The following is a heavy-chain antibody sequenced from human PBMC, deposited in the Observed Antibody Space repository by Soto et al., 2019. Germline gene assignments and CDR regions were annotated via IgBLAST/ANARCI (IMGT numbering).Heavy chain of an antibody. Sequence: EVQLVESGGGLVLPGGSWSLSCAASGFPFSRNWMPWVRKAPGKGRVWVSRISSYGSDTHYADSVKGRFTISRDNAKNTLYLQMNSLRADDTAVYYCASNYAYAEGYYWYGIDVWGQGTTVTVSS. CDR3: ASNYAYAEGYYWYGIDV. J-gene: IGHJ6*02. V-gene: IGHV3-74*01. CDR2: ISSYGSDT. D-gene: IGHD3-16*01. CDR1: GFPFSRNW.